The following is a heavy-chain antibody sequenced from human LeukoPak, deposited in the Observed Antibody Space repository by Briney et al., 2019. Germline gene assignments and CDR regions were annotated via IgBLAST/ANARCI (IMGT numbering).Heavy chain of an antibody. J-gene: IGHJ4*02. CDR1: GGSISSYY. V-gene: IGHV4-4*07. D-gene: IGHD3-3*01. CDR3: ARAPYHDFWSGYYPYYFDY. CDR2: IHSSGST. Sequence: SETLSLTCTVSGGSISSYYWTWIRQPAEKGLEWIGRIHSSGSTNYNPSLKSRVTISVDTSKNQFSLKLSSVTAADTAVYYCARAPYHDFWSGYYPYYFDYWGQGTLVTVSS.